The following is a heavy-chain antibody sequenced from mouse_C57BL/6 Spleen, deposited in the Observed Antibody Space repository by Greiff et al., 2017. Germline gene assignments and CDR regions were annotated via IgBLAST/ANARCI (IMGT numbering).Heavy chain of an antibody. CDR2: INPYNGDT. V-gene: IGHV1-20*01. Sequence: DVQLVESGPELVKPGDSVKISCKASGYSFTGYFMNWVMQSHGKSLEWIGRINPYNGDTFYNQKFKGKATLTVDKSSSTAHMELRSLTSEDSAVYYCARYYPSYYFDYWGQGTTLTVSS. CDR3: ARYYPSYYFDY. CDR1: GYSFTGYF. D-gene: IGHD1-1*01. J-gene: IGHJ2*01.